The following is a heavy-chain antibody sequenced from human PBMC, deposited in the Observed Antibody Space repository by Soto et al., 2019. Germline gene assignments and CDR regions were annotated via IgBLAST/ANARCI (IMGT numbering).Heavy chain of an antibody. CDR1: GFTFSIYG. CDR3: VKNSGWFNT. J-gene: IGHJ5*02. CDR2: IWYDGSNK. D-gene: IGHD3-10*01. V-gene: IGHV3-33*06. Sequence: PRLSCAASGFTFSIYGMHWVRQAPGKGLECVAVIWYDGSNKYYADSVKGRFTISRDNSKNTLYLQMNSLRAEDTAVYYCVKNSGWFNTWGQGALVTVSS.